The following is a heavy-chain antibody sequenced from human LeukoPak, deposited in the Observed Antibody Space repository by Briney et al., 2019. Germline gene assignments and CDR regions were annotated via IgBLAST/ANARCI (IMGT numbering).Heavy chain of an antibody. CDR2: ISSSGSTI. CDR1: GFTFSSYE. CDR3: AKDPLIRPMYSSSWYDY. J-gene: IGHJ4*02. V-gene: IGHV3-48*03. D-gene: IGHD6-13*01. Sequence: GGSLRLSCAASGFTFSSYEMNWVRQAPGKGLEWVSYISSSGSTIYYADSVKGRLTISRDNSKNTLYLQMNSLRAEDTAVYYCAKDPLIRPMYSSSWYDYWGQGTLVTVSS.